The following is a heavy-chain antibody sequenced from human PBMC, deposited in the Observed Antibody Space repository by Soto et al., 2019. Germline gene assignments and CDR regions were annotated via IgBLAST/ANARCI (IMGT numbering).Heavy chain of an antibody. CDR3: ARDHYDFWSGPKGAYYYYGMDV. CDR2: IIPIFGTA. Sequence: SVKVSCKASGGTFSSYAISWVRQAPGQGLEWMGGIIPIFGTANYAQKFQGRVTITADESTSTAYMELSSLRSEDTAVYYCARDHYDFWSGPKGAYYYYGMDVWG. V-gene: IGHV1-69*13. J-gene: IGHJ6*02. CDR1: GGTFSSYA. D-gene: IGHD3-3*01.